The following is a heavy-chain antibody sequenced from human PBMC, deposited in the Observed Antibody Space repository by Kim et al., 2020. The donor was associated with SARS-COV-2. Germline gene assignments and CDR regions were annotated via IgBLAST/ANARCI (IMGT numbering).Heavy chain of an antibody. J-gene: IGHJ4*02. CDR3: ARGSGAAATTRN. D-gene: IGHD6-13*01. CDR2: IYIGGST. Sequence: GGSLRLSCAVSGFTVSNNYMIWVRQAPGKGLEWVSVIYIGGSTYYADSVKGRFTISRDNSKNTLYLQMNSLRAEDTAIYYCARGSGAAATTRNWGQGTLVTVFS. V-gene: IGHV3-53*01. CDR1: GFTVSNNY.